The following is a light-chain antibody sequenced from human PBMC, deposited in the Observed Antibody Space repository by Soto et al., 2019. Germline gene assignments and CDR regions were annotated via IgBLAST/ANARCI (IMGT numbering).Light chain of an antibody. Sequence: QLVLTQPPSVSGAPGQRVTISCTGSSSNIGAGYDVHWYQQLPGTAPKLLIYGNSNRPSGVPDRFPGSKSGTSASLAITGLQAEDEADYYCQSYDSSLSGGVFGGGTKVTV. V-gene: IGLV1-40*01. CDR3: QSYDSSLSGGV. CDR1: SSNIGAGYD. J-gene: IGLJ3*02. CDR2: GNS.